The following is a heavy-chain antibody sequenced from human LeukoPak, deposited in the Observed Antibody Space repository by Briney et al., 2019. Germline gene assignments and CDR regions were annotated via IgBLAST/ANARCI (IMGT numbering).Heavy chain of an antibody. CDR3: TSGVGRQYFQH. J-gene: IGHJ1*01. CDR1: GFTFNSYA. V-gene: IGHV3-23*01. D-gene: IGHD3-3*01. Sequence: TGGSLRLSCAASGFTFNSYAVSWVRQAPGKGLGWVSTITGSGGSTYYADSVKGRFTISRDNSKNTLYLQMNSLRAEDTAVYYCTSGVGRQYFQHWGQGTLVTVSS. CDR2: ITGSGGST.